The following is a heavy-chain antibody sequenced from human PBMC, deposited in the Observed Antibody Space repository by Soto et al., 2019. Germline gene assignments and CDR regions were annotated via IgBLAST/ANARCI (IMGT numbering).Heavy chain of an antibody. Sequence: QVQLVQAGAEVKKPGASVKVSCKVSGYTLTELSMHWVRQAPGKGLEWMGGFEPEDGETIYAQKFQGRVTMTEDTSTDTAYMELSSLRSEDTDVYYCATDLGIAAAGNGNYYGMDVWGQGTTVTVSS. D-gene: IGHD6-13*01. J-gene: IGHJ6*02. V-gene: IGHV1-24*01. CDR2: FEPEDGET. CDR3: ATDLGIAAAGNGNYYGMDV. CDR1: GYTLTELS.